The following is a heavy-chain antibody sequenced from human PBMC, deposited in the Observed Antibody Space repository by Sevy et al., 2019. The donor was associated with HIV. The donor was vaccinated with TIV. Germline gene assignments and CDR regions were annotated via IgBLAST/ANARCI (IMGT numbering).Heavy chain of an antibody. V-gene: IGHV3-23*01. Sequence: GGSLRLSCAASGFTFSSYAMSWVRQAPGKGLEWVSTIRGSGGSTYYADSVNGRFTISRDNSKNTLYFQMNSLRAEDTAVYYCHGDYDSSQLASYYYYGMDVWGQGTTVTVSS. D-gene: IGHD3-22*01. CDR2: IRGSGGST. CDR3: HGDYDSSQLASYYYYGMDV. CDR1: GFTFSSYA. J-gene: IGHJ6*02.